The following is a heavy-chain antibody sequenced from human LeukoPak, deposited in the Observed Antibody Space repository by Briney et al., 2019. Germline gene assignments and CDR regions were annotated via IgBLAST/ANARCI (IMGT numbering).Heavy chain of an antibody. J-gene: IGHJ4*02. D-gene: IGHD2-21*02. CDR2: INHSGNT. CDR3: ARESEETDLDY. CDR1: GYSISSASY. V-gene: IGHV4-34*01. Sequence: SETLSLTCAVSGYSISSASYWSWIRQPPGKGLEWIGEINHSGNTRYNPSLKSRVSMSADTSKNQFSLKVRSVTAADTAVYYCARESEETDLDYWGQGTRVTVSS.